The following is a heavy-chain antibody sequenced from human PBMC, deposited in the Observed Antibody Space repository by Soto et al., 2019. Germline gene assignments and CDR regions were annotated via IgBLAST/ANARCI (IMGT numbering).Heavy chain of an antibody. V-gene: IGHV3-49*03. CDR2: IRSKAYGGTT. Sequence: GWSLSLSCTASGFTFGDYAMSWFRQAPGNGLEWLGFIRSKAYGGTTEYAASVKGRFTISRDDSKSIAYLQMNSLKTEDTAVYYCTTPGYCSGGSCYRPGAFDIWGQRTMVTVSS. J-gene: IGHJ3*02. CDR1: GFTFGDYA. CDR3: TTPGYCSGGSCYRPGAFDI. D-gene: IGHD2-15*01.